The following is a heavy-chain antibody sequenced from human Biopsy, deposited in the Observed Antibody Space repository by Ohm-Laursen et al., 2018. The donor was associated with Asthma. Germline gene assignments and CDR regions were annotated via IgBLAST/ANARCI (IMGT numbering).Heavy chain of an antibody. D-gene: IGHD3-22*01. Sequence: SLRLSCTASGFTFSSYAMNWVRQAPGKGLEWVSAISGSGGNTYYADSVKGRFTISRDNSKNTLYLQMNSLRAEDTAVYYCARGDSSNWSHYYFDYWGQGTPVTVSS. CDR1: GFTFSSYA. J-gene: IGHJ4*02. CDR3: ARGDSSNWSHYYFDY. CDR2: ISGSGGNT. V-gene: IGHV3-23*01.